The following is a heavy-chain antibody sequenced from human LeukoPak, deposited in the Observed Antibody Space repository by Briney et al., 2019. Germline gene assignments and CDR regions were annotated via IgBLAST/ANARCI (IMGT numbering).Heavy chain of an antibody. Sequence: GGSLRLSCAASGFTFSSYGMHWVRQAPGKGLEWVAVISYDGSNKYYADSVKGRFTISRDNSKNTLYLQMNSLRAEDTAVYYCARWYSSGWSFDYWGQGTLVTVSS. CDR3: ARWYSSGWSFDY. CDR2: ISYDGSNK. V-gene: IGHV3-30*03. J-gene: IGHJ4*02. CDR1: GFTFSSYG. D-gene: IGHD6-19*01.